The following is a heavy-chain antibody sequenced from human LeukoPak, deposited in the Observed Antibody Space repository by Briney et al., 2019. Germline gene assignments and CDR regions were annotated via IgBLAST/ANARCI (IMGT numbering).Heavy chain of an antibody. CDR2: ISGGGGSA. CDR1: EFTFSSYA. D-gene: IGHD5-18*01. J-gene: IGHJ4*02. CDR3: AKGRGNSYGYLDY. V-gene: IGHV3-23*01. Sequence: GGSLRLSCAASEFTFSSYAMSWVRQAPGKRLEWVSSISGGGGSAYSADSVKGRFTISRDNSKNTLYLQMNSLRAEDTAVYYCAKGRGNSYGYLDYWGQGTLVTVSS.